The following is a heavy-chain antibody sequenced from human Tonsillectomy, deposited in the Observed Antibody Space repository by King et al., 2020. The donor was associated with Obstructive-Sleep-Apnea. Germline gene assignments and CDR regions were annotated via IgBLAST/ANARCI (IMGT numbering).Heavy chain of an antibody. CDR2: ISWDSGNI. Sequence: VQLVESGGGLVQPGRSLRLSCAASGFTFDDYAMHWVRQAPGKSLEWVSSISWDSGNIAYADSVKGRFTISRDNAKNSLYLQMNSLRGEDTALYYCAKGPYGDYVRLYFDYWGQGTLVTVSS. V-gene: IGHV3-9*01. CDR3: AKGPYGDYVRLYFDY. D-gene: IGHD4-17*01. J-gene: IGHJ4*02. CDR1: GFTFDDYA.